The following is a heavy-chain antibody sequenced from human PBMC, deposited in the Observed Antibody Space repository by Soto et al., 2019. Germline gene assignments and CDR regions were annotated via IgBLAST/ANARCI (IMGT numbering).Heavy chain of an antibody. D-gene: IGHD3-3*01. V-gene: IGHV5-10-1*01. Sequence: PGESLKSSFQGSGYIVSDYWINWVRQVPGKVLELIGRIDPSDSYTNYSPSFQGHVTMSVDTSITTAYLHWSSLKASDTAIYYCARPREITLFGVDLNDFDIWGQGTMVTVSS. CDR2: IDPSDSYT. CDR3: ARPREITLFGVDLNDFDI. CDR1: GYIVSDYW. J-gene: IGHJ3*02.